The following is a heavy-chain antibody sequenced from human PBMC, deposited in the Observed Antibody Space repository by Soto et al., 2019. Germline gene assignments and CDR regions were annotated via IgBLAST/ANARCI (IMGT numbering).Heavy chain of an antibody. CDR2: IYYSGST. CDR3: ARDADGWFDP. V-gene: IGHV4-59*01. Sequence: SETLSLTCTVSGGSISSYYWSWIRQPPGKGLEWIGYIYYSGSTNYNPSLKSRVTISVDTSKNQFSLKLSPVTAADTAVYYCARDADGWFDPWGQGTLVTVSS. J-gene: IGHJ5*02. CDR1: GGSISSYY.